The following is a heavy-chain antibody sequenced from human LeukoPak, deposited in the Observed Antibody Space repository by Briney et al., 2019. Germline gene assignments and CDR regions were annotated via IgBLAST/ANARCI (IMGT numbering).Heavy chain of an antibody. V-gene: IGHV3-11*04. CDR2: ISSSGSAI. Sequence: PGGSLRLSCAASGFTFSDYYMGWIRQAPAKGLEWVSSISSSGSAIYYADSVKGRFTISRDNAKNSLYLHMNSLRAEDTSVYYCARDPAFGAFDIWGRGTLVTVSS. D-gene: IGHD3-10*01. J-gene: IGHJ3*02. CDR3: ARDPAFGAFDI. CDR1: GFTFSDYY.